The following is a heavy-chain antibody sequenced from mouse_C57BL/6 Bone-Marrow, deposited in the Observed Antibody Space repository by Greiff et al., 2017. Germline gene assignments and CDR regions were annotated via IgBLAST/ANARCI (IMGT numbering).Heavy chain of an antibody. D-gene: IGHD1-1*01. CDR2: INPSSGYT. Sequence: QVQLQQSGAELAKPGASVKLSCKASGYTFTSYWMHWVKQRPGQGLEWIGYINPSSGYTKYNQKFKDKATLPADKSSSTAYMQLSSLTYEDSAVYYCARYPPRYGSRWYFDVWGTGTTVTVSS. J-gene: IGHJ1*03. CDR1: GYTFTSYW. CDR3: ARYPPRYGSRWYFDV. V-gene: IGHV1-7*01.